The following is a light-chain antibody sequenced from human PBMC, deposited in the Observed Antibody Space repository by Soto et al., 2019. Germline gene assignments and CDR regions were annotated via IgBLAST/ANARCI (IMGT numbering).Light chain of an antibody. CDR1: QSVSSD. V-gene: IGKV3-15*01. J-gene: IGKJ3*01. CDR2: GAS. Sequence: EIVMTQSPATLSVSPGERATLSCRASQSVSSDFAWYQQRPGQAPILLIYGASTRATGIPARFSGSGSGTEFTRTISSLQSEDVAVYYCQQYHKWSPRFTFGPVTNVEIK. CDR3: QQYHKWSPRFT.